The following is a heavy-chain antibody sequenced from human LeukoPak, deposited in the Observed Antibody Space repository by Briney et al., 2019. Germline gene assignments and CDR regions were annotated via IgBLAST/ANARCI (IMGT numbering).Heavy chain of an antibody. V-gene: IGHV1-18*04. CDR3: AREPTGPGSTYGSGGSFNDY. CDR1: GYTFTSYG. J-gene: IGHJ4*02. D-gene: IGHD3-10*01. Sequence: GASAKVSCKASGYTFTSYGISWVRQAPGQGLEWMGWISAYNGNTNYAQKLQGRVTMTTDTSTSTAYMELRSLRSDDTAVYYCAREPTGPGSTYGSGGSFNDYWGQGTLVTVSS. CDR2: ISAYNGNT.